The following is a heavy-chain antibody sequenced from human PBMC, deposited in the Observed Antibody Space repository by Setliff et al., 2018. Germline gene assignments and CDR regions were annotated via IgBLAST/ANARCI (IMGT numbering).Heavy chain of an antibody. J-gene: IGHJ4*02. V-gene: IGHV3-23*03. D-gene: IGHD6-13*01. CDR3: ARCSSWHGHYPHFNY. CDR1: GLTFSSDA. CDR2: ISSDGSSI. Sequence: PGGSLRLSCAASGLTFSSDAMTWVRQTPGKGPEWVSVISSDGSSIYYADSVKGRFTISRDNSKNTLYLQMNSLRAEDTAIYYCARCSSWHGHYPHFNYWGQGTLVTVSS.